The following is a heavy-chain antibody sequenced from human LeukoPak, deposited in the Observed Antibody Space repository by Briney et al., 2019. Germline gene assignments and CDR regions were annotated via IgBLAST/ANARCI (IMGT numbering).Heavy chain of an antibody. D-gene: IGHD6-13*01. CDR3: TSSIAAAGNYYYGMDV. CDR2: IRSKANSYAT. Sequence: PGGSLKLSCAASGFTFSGSAMHWVRQASGKGLEWVGRIRSKANSYATAYAASVKGRFTISRDDSKNTAYLQINSLKTEDTAVYYCTSSIAAAGNYYYGMDVWGQGTTVTVSS. V-gene: IGHV3-73*01. CDR1: GFTFSGSA. J-gene: IGHJ6*02.